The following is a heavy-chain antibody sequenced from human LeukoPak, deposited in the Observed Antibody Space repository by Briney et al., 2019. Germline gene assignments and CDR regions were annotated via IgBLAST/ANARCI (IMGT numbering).Heavy chain of an antibody. J-gene: IGHJ3*02. Sequence: GESLKISCKGSGYSFTSYWIGWVRQLPGKGLESMGIIYPGDSGTRYSPSFQGQVTISADKSITTAYLQWSSLKASDSAMYYCATNTMFRGIHAFDIWGQGTMVTVSS. CDR1: GYSFTSYW. D-gene: IGHD3-10*01. V-gene: IGHV5-51*01. CDR2: IYPGDSGT. CDR3: ATNTMFRGIHAFDI.